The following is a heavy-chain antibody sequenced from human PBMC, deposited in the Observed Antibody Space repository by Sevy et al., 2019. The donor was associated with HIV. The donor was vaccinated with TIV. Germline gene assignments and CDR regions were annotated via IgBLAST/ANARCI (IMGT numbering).Heavy chain of an antibody. V-gene: IGHV4-4*07. D-gene: IGHD6-13*01. CDR1: GGSISTYY. J-gene: IGHJ4*02. Sequence: SETLSLSCTVSGGSISTYYWSWIRQPAGKGLEWIGHLYTNGTTNYNPSLKSRVTMSVDTSKTQLSLKLTSVTAADTAVYYCARGTYSSSCYILDYWGLGAQVTVSS. CDR2: LYTNGTT. CDR3: ARGTYSSSCYILDY.